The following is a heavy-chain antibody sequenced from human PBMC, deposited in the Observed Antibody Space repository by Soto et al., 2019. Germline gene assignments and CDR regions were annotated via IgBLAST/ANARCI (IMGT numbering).Heavy chain of an antibody. Sequence: PSETLSLTCTVSGGSIGSYHWSWVRQPPGKGLEWIASVYYTGTTNYNPSLGSRVTISIDAPENQTSLKLTSVTAADTAIYYCARLPQFLWFGALTSRAYYFNYWGPGTLVTVSS. CDR2: VYYTGTT. J-gene: IGHJ4*02. CDR3: ARLPQFLWFGALTSRAYYFNY. D-gene: IGHD3-10*01. CDR1: GGSIGSYH. V-gene: IGHV4-59*01.